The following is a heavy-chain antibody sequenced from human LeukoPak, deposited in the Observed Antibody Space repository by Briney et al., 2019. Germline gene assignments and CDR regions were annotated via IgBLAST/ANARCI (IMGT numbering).Heavy chain of an antibody. Sequence: GGSLRLSCAASGFVFGSYAMNWVRQAPGKGLEWVSSISGSGGVTQYGDSVKGRFTISRDNSNNTMYLQMNSLRVEDTAIYYCARDRHGDYSLDYWGQGILVTVSS. D-gene: IGHD4-17*01. CDR2: ISGSGGVT. CDR1: GFVFGSYA. J-gene: IGHJ4*02. V-gene: IGHV3-23*01. CDR3: ARDRHGDYSLDY.